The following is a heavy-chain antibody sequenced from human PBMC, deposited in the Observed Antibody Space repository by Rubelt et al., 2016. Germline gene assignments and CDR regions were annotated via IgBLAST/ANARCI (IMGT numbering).Heavy chain of an antibody. V-gene: IGHV4-59*12. Sequence: QVQLQESGPGLVKPSETLSLTCTVSGGSISSYYWSWIRQPPGKGLEWIGYIYYSGSSNYNHYLKSRGPLSVDTSKSQFSRKLSAVAAADTAVYYCARGYGSGSYWNYWGQGTLVSVSS. CDR2: IYYSGSS. CDR1: GGSISSYY. D-gene: IGHD3-10*01. CDR3: ARGYGSGSYWNY. J-gene: IGHJ4*02.